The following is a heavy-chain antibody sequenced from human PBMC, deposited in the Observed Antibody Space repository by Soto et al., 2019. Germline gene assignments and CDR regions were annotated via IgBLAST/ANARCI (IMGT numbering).Heavy chain of an antibody. CDR2: INPSGGST. D-gene: IGHD4-4*01. CDR3: ARTYSNYALDY. Sequence: ASVKVSCKASGYTFTSYYMHWGRQAPGQGLEWMGIINPSGGSTSYAQKFQGRVTMTRDTSTSTVYMELSSLRSEDTAVYYCARTYSNYALDYWGQGTLVTVSS. CDR1: GYTFTSYY. V-gene: IGHV1-46*01. J-gene: IGHJ4*02.